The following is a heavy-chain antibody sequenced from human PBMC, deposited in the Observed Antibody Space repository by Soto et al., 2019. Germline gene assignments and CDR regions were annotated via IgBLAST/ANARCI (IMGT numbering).Heavy chain of an antibody. J-gene: IGHJ2*01. CDR2: IIPIFGTA. CDR3: ARVVTVVKSFHYWYFDL. D-gene: IGHD2-15*01. CDR1: GGTFSSYA. V-gene: IGHV1-69*12. Sequence: QVQLVQSGAEVKKPGSSVKVSCKASGGTFSSYAISWVRQAPGQGLEWMGGIIPIFGTANYAQKIQGRVTITADEAKNTAYMALSIQRSEDTAVYYCARVVTVVKSFHYWYFDLWGRGTLVTVSS.